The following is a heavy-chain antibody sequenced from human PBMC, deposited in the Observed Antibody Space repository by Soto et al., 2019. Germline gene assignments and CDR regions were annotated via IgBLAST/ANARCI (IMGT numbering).Heavy chain of an antibody. J-gene: IGHJ4*02. CDR3: AKDKRNLDVVVTAILYYFDY. D-gene: IGHD2-21*02. V-gene: IGHV3-30*18. CDR2: ISYDGSNK. CDR1: GFSFSSYG. Sequence: GGSLRLSCAASGFSFSSYGIHWVRQAPGKGLEWVAVISYDGSNKNYADSVKGRFAISRDNSKSTLYLQMNSLRAEDTAVYYCAKDKRNLDVVVTAILYYFDYWGQGTLVTVSS.